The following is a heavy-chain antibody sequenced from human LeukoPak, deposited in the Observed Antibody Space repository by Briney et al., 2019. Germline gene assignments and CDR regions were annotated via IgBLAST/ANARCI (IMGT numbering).Heavy chain of an antibody. CDR1: GFTVSSNS. CDR3: VKDDGWVQYAN. CDR2: IYSDNT. Sequence: PGGSLRLSCTVSGFTVSSNSMSWVRQAPGKGPEWVSFIYSDNTHYSDSVKGRFTISRDNSKNTLYLQMNSLRAEDTAVYYCVKDDGWVQYANWGQGTLVTVSS. V-gene: IGHV3-53*01. J-gene: IGHJ4*02. D-gene: IGHD5-24*01.